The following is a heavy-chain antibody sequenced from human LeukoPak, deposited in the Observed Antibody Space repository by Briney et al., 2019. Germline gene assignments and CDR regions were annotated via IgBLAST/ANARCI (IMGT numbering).Heavy chain of an antibody. CDR2: TSTSGST. Sequence: SETLSLTCTVSGDSISSYYWTWIRQPAGKGLDWIGRTSTSGSTNYNPSLKSRVTMSLDTSKNQFSLKLSSVTAADTAVYHCARGGSGSYSAFDIWGQGTMVTVSS. D-gene: IGHD1-26*01. J-gene: IGHJ3*02. CDR3: ARGGSGSYSAFDI. CDR1: GDSISSYY. V-gene: IGHV4-4*07.